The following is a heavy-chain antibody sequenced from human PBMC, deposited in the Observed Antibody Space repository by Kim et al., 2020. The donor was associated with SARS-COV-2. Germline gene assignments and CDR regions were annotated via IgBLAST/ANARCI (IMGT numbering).Heavy chain of an antibody. CDR2: IRIDGSNK. CDR1: GFTFSSYG. J-gene: IGHJ4*02. CDR3: ARDWAGAGEHFDY. Sequence: GGSLRLSCAASGFTFSSYGMHWVRQAPGKGLEWVAGIRIDGSNKYYADSVKGRFTISRDNSKNTLYLQMNSLRAEDTAVYYCARDWAGAGEHFDYWGQGTLVTVSS. V-gene: IGHV3-33*01. D-gene: IGHD4-17*01.